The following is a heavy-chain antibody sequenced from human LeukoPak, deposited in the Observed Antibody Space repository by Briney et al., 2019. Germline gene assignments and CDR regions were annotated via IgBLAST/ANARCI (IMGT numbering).Heavy chain of an antibody. V-gene: IGHV3-48*01. D-gene: IGHD1-26*01. CDR1: GFTFSGYS. J-gene: IGHJ4*02. Sequence: GGSLRLSCAASGFTFSGYSMNWVRQAPGKGLEWVSYISSSSTIYYADSVKGRFTISRDNAKNSMNLQMNSLRAEDTAVYYCAREVGAIDYWGQGTLVTVSS. CDR3: AREVGAIDY. CDR2: ISSSSTI.